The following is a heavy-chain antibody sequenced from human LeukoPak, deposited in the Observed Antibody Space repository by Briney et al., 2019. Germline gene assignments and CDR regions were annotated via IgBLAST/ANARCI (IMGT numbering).Heavy chain of an antibody. Sequence: PGGSLRLSCAASGFTFSSYAMSWVRQAPGKGLEWVSVIYSGGSTYYADSVKGRFTISRDNSKNTLYLQMNSLRAEDTAVYYCARGLSDRIYYYYYGMDVWGQGTTVTVSS. V-gene: IGHV3-66*01. CDR3: ARGLSDRIYYYYYGMDV. CDR2: IYSGGST. J-gene: IGHJ6*02. CDR1: GFTFSSYA. D-gene: IGHD2-21*02.